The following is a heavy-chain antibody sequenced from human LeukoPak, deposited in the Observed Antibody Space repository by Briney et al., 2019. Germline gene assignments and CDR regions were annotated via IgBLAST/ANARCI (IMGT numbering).Heavy chain of an antibody. CDR1: GYSISSGYY. CDR3: AKGAGGFSYYNWFDP. D-gene: IGHD5-18*01. V-gene: IGHV4-38-2*02. CDR2: IYYSGTT. Sequence: PSETLSLTCTVSGYSISSGYYWGWIRQPPGKGLEWVGSIYYSGTTHYNPSLESRGTISVDTSKNQFSLKLASVTAADTAIYYCAKGAGGFSYYNWFDPWGQGTLVTVSS. J-gene: IGHJ5*02.